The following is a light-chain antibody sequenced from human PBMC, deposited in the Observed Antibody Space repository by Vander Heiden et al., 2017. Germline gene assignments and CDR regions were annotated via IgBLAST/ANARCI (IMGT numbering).Light chain of an antibody. J-gene: IGKJ2*03. V-gene: IGKV1-8*01. Sequence: AIRITQSPSSLSASTGDRVTITCRASQAMRRYLAWYQQKPGKAPKLLFYAASTLQSGGPSRFSPTRSGTDFTLTISCLQSEDFATYYSQHNYSYPSSFAHAT. CDR2: AAS. CDR3: QHNYSYPSS. CDR1: QAMRRY.